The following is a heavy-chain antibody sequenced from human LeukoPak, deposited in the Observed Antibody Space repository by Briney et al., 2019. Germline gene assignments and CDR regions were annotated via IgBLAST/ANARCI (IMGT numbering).Heavy chain of an antibody. CDR1: GGSISSSRDY. CDR3: ARDRFDDSSGYYYHYYYYMDV. D-gene: IGHD3-22*01. Sequence: PSETLSLTCTVSGGSISSSRDYWAWLRQPPGKGLEWIANIYYSGSTYYSPSLKSRVTISVETSKNQFSLKLSSVTAADTAVYYCARDRFDDSSGYYYHYYYYMDVWGKGTTVTVSS. J-gene: IGHJ6*03. V-gene: IGHV4-39*07. CDR2: IYYSGST.